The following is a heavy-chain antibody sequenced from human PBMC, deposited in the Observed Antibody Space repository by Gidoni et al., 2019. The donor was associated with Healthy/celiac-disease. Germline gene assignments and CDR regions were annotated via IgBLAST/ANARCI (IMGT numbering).Heavy chain of an antibody. V-gene: IGHV3-23*04. CDR3: AKGGCSGGSCYGSWFDP. CDR2: ISGSGGST. J-gene: IGHJ5*02. D-gene: IGHD2-15*01. Sequence: EVQLVESGGGLVQPGGSLRLSCAASGFTFSSYAMSWVRQAPGKGLEWVSAISGSGGSTYYADSVKGRFTISRDNSKNTLYLQMNSLRAEDTAVYYCAKGGCSGGSCYGSWFDPWGHGTLVTVSS. CDR1: GFTFSSYA.